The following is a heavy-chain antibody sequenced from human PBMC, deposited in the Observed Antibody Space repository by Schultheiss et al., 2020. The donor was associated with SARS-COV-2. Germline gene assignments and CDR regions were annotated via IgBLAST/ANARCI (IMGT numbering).Heavy chain of an antibody. Sequence: ASVKVSCKASGYTFTSYGISWVRQAPGQGLEWMGWISAYNGNTNYAQKLQGRVTMTTDTSTSTAYMELRSLRSDDTAVYYCARDFQGSVRSAIRGNNWFDPWGQGTLVTVSS. D-gene: IGHD2-2*02. J-gene: IGHJ5*02. CDR3: ARDFQGSVRSAIRGNNWFDP. CDR1: GYTFTSYG. V-gene: IGHV1-18*01. CDR2: ISAYNGNT.